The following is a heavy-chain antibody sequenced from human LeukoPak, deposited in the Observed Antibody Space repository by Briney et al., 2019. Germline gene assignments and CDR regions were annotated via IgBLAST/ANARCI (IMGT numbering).Heavy chain of an antibody. D-gene: IGHD2-21*01. CDR2: IFPGDSDT. CDR1: GYTFTSYW. Sequence: GESLKISCKVSGYTFTSYWIGWVRQMPGKGLEWMGIIFPGDSDTRSSPSFQGQVTISADKSITTAYLQWSSLKASDTAMYYCARLIVQDSTDAFDIWGQGTMVTVSS. J-gene: IGHJ3*02. V-gene: IGHV5-51*01. CDR3: ARLIVQDSTDAFDI.